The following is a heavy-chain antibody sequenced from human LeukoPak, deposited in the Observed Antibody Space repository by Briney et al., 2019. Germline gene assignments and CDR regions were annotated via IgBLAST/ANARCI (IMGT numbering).Heavy chain of an antibody. CDR2: LASGSQT. V-gene: IGHV3-13*01. CDR1: GFTLGRHD. D-gene: IGHD5-18*01. Sequence: GGSLRLSCTASGFTLGRHDMHWVRQTTREGLEWVAALASGSQTFYAGSVKGRFTVSREDAKNSLYLQMNSLRAGDTAVYYCVREARGYHYTYFDYWGQGTLVTVSS. J-gene: IGHJ4*02. CDR3: VREARGYHYTYFDY.